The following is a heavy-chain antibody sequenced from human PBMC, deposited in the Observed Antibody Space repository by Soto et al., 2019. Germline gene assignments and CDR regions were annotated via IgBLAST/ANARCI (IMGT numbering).Heavy chain of an antibody. CDR1: GFTFSSYA. CDR2: ISYDGSNK. Sequence: GGSLRLSCAASGFTFSSYAMHWVRQAPGKGLEWVAVISYDGSNKYYADSVKGRFTISRDNSKNTLYLQMNSLRAEDTAVYYCAKVYSIYYYGMDVWGQGTTVTVSS. J-gene: IGHJ6*02. CDR3: AKVYSIYYYGMDV. V-gene: IGHV3-30-3*01. D-gene: IGHD3-3*02.